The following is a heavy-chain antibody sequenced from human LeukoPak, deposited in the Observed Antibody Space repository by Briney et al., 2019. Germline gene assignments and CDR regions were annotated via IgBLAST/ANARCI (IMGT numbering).Heavy chain of an antibody. J-gene: IGHJ4*02. CDR1: GFTFGVYA. Sequence: GGSLRLPCITSGFTFGVYAMTWVRQAPGKGLEWVGFIRSKVYGGTPEYAASVKGRFTISRKDSKGIAYLQMNSLKTEDTAVYYCSRDQTSDYWGQGTLVTVSS. CDR3: SRDQTSDY. V-gene: IGHV3-49*04. CDR2: IRSKVYGGTP.